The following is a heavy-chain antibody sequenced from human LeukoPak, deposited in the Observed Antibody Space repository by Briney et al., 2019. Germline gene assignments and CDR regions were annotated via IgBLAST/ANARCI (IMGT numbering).Heavy chain of an antibody. CDR1: GFTFSTYA. J-gene: IGHJ4*02. CDR3: AKDAWGSFDY. CDR2: ISSSNTK. D-gene: IGHD3-16*01. V-gene: IGHV3-48*02. Sequence: GGSLRLSCAASGFTFSTYAMNWVRQAPGKGLEWVAHISSSNTKYYAASVKGRFTISRDNAKNSLYLQMSSLRDGDTAVYYCAKDAWGSFDYWGQGTLVTVSS.